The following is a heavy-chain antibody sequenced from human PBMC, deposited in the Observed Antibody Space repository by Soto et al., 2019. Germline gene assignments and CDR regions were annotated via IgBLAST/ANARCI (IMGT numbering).Heavy chain of an antibody. CDR3: GRGYYGSGSYTYGMDV. Sequence: PSETLSLTCTVSGGSINSGDYYWSWIRQPPGKGLEWIGYIYYSGSTYYNPSLKSRVTTSVDTSKNQFSLNLKSVAAADTAVYFXGRGYYGSGSYTYGMDVWGQGTTVTVSS. J-gene: IGHJ6*02. V-gene: IGHV4-30-4*01. CDR2: IYYSGST. CDR1: GGSINSGDYY. D-gene: IGHD3-10*01.